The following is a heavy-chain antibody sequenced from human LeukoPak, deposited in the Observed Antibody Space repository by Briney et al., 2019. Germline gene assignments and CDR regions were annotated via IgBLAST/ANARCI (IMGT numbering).Heavy chain of an antibody. Sequence: SGGSLRLSCAASGFTFSSYAMSWVRQAPGKGLEWVSAISGSGGSTYYADSVKGRFTISRDNSKNTLYLQMNSLRAEDTAVYYCAKDRIFHLSYFDYWGQGTLVTVSS. CDR2: ISGSGGST. V-gene: IGHV3-23*01. CDR3: AKDRIFHLSYFDY. D-gene: IGHD2/OR15-2a*01. CDR1: GFTFSSYA. J-gene: IGHJ4*02.